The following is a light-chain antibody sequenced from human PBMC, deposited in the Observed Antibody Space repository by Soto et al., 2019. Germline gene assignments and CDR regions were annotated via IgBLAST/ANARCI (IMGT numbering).Light chain of an antibody. V-gene: IGLV2-14*01. CDR1: SVDVGGYNY. CDR2: DLS. CDR3: SSYTSSSTRV. Sequence: QSALTQPASVSGSPGQSITISCTGTSVDVGGYNYVSWYQQHPGKPPKLRVYDLSTRPSGVSNRFSGSKSGNTASLTISGLQAEDEADYYCSSYTSSSTRVFGTGTKLTVL. J-gene: IGLJ1*01.